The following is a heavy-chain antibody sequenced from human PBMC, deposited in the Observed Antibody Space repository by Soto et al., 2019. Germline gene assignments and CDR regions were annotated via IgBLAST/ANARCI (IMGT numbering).Heavy chain of an antibody. V-gene: IGHV3-11*01. CDR1: GFTFSDYY. CDR3: ARASTSYYDFWSGYYTLDY. J-gene: IGHJ4*02. CDR2: ISSSGSTI. Sequence: GGSLRLSCAASGFTFSDYYMSWIRQAPGKGLEWVSYISSSGSTIYYADSVKGRFTISRDNAKNSLYLQMNSLRAEDTAVYYCARASTSYYDFWSGYYTLDYWGQGTLVTVSS. D-gene: IGHD3-3*01.